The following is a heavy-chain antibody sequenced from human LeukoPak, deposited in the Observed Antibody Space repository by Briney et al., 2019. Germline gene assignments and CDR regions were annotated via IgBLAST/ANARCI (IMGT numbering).Heavy chain of an antibody. J-gene: IGHJ5*02. CDR2: IIPIFGTA. CDR1: GGTFSSYA. D-gene: IGHD3-22*01. CDR3: ARDSRSSGYYYGA. V-gene: IGHV1-69*05. Sequence: SVKVSCKASGGTFSSYAISWVRQAPGQGLEWMGGIIPIFGTANYAQKFQGRVTMTRDTSTSTVYMELSSLRSEDTAVYYCARDSRSSGYYYGAWGQGTLVTVSS.